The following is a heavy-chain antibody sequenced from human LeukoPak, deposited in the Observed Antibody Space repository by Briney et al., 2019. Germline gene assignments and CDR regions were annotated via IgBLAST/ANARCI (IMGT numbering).Heavy chain of an antibody. Sequence: ASVKLSCKASAYTFTSYDINWVRQPTGQGLEWMGWMNPKSGNTGYAQKFQGRVTMTRDTSISSAYMELSSLRSEDTAVYYCASSETASGWFDPWGQGTLVTVSS. J-gene: IGHJ5*02. V-gene: IGHV1-8*01. CDR2: MNPKSGNT. CDR1: AYTFTSYD. D-gene: IGHD6-25*01. CDR3: ASSETASGWFDP.